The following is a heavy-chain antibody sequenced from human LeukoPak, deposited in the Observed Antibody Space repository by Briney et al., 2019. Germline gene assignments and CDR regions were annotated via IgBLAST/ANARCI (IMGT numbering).Heavy chain of an antibody. J-gene: IGHJ4*02. CDR1: GGSISSYY. D-gene: IGHD6-19*01. V-gene: IGHV4-59*01. CDR2: MYYSGST. CDR3: ARGARYSSGFID. Sequence: SETLSLTCTVSGGSISSYYWSWIRQPPGKGLEWIGYMYYSGSTNYNPSLKSRVTISVDTSKNQSSLKLSSVTAADTAVYYCARGARYSSGFIDWGQGTLVTVSS.